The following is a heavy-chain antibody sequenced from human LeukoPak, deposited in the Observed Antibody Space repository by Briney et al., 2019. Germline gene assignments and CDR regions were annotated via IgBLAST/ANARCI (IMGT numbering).Heavy chain of an antibody. CDR2: IKQDGSEK. CDR1: GFTFSTYW. D-gene: IGHD3-22*01. V-gene: IGHV3-7*01. Sequence: GGSLRLSCAVSGFTFSTYWMSWVRQAPGKGLEWVANIKQDGSEKNYVDSVKGRFTISRDNARNSLYLQMKSLRGEDTAVYYFARDGDATSGSFDYWGQGTLVTVSS. CDR3: ARDGDATSGSFDY. J-gene: IGHJ4*02.